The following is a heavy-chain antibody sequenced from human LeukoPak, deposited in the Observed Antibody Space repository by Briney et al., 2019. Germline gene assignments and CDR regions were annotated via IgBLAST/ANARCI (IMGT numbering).Heavy chain of an antibody. V-gene: IGHV3-30*02. CDR3: AKGYGDLVAFDI. CDR1: GFIFSNYA. J-gene: IGHJ3*02. CDR2: IRYDGNNK. D-gene: IGHD4-17*01. Sequence: PGGSLRLSCAASGFIFSNYAMYWVRQAPGKGLEWVAFIRYDGNNKDYADSVKGRFTISRDNSKNTLYLQMNSLRVEDTAVYYCAKGYGDLVAFDIWGQGTMVTVSS.